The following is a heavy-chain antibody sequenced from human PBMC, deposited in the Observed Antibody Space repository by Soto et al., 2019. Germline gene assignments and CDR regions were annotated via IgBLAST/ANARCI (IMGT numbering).Heavy chain of an antibody. J-gene: IGHJ6*02. Sequence: QVQLVESGGGVVQPGRSLRLSCAASGFTFSSYAMHWVRQAPGKGLEWVAVISYDGSNKYYADSVKGRFTISRDNSKNTLYLQMNSLRAKDTVVYYCARDGSGGSSCYYYYYYGMDVWGQGTTVTVSS. D-gene: IGHD6-13*01. CDR2: ISYDGSNK. V-gene: IGHV3-30-3*01. CDR1: GFTFSSYA. CDR3: ARDGSGGSSCYYYYYYGMDV.